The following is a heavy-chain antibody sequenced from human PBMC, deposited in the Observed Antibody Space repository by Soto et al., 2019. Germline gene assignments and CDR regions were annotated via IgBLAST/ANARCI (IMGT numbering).Heavy chain of an antibody. CDR3: ARPANQYEH. CDR1: GFTFSNYW. J-gene: IGHJ1*01. D-gene: IGHD2-2*01. CDR2: IEPDGSER. V-gene: IGHV3-7*01. Sequence: EVQLVESGGGLVQPGGSLGLSCATSGFTFSNYWMSWVRQAPGKGLEWVANIEPDGSERYYVDSVKGRFTISRDNARNSLYLQMNSLRAEDTAVYYCARPANQYEHWGQGTLVTVSS.